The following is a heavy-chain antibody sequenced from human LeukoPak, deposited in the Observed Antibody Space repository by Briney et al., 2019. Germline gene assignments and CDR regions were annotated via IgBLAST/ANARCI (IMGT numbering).Heavy chain of an antibody. J-gene: IGHJ5*02. Sequence: GGSLRLSCAASGFTVSSNYMSWVRQAPGKGLEWVSVIYSGGSTYYADSVKGRFTISRDNSKNTLYLQMNSLRAEDTAVYYCARGPMVRGRWFDPWGQGTLVTVSS. D-gene: IGHD3-10*01. CDR1: GFTVSSNY. CDR2: IYSGGST. CDR3: ARGPMVRGRWFDP. V-gene: IGHV3-53*01.